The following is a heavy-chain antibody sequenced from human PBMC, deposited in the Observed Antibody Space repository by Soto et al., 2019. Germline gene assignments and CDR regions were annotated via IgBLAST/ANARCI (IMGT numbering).Heavy chain of an antibody. CDR2: ITWNSGDK. D-gene: IGHD6-6*01. V-gene: IGHV3-9*01. J-gene: IGHJ5*02. CDR1: GFTFDDYA. Sequence: GGSLRLSCAASGFTFDDYAMHWFRHAPRKGLQWVSGITWNSGDKTYTGSVKGRFSISSDNAENSLYLHMNSLRPEDTAFYYCARSGGLPGRPLDLWGQGTLVTV. CDR3: ARSGGLPGRPLDL.